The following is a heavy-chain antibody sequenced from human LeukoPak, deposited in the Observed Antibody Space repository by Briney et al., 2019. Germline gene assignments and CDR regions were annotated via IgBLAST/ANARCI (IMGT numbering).Heavy chain of an antibody. V-gene: IGHV3-23*01. CDR2: INGRGDNT. Sequence: GQSLRLSCAASGVIISSYAMSWVRQAPGKGLEWVSAINGRGDNTYYADFVKGRFTISRDISKSTVYLQMNSLRTEDTAVYYCAKDRVSPGFNWFDPRGQGTLVTVSS. J-gene: IGHJ5*02. CDR3: AKDRVSPGFNWFDP. CDR1: GVIISSYA. D-gene: IGHD2/OR15-2a*01.